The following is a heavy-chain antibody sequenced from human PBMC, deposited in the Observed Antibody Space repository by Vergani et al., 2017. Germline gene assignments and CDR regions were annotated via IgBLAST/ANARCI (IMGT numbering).Heavy chain of an antibody. CDR2: IYYSGST. Sequence: QLQLQESGPGLVKPSETLSLTCTVSGGSISSSSYYWGWIRQPPGKGLEWIGSIYYSGSTYYNPSLKSRVTTSVDTSKNQFSLKLSSVTAADTAVYYWARGGYGSGSRGHGMDVWGQGTTVTVSS. D-gene: IGHD3-10*01. CDR3: ARGGYGSGSRGHGMDV. J-gene: IGHJ6*02. V-gene: IGHV4-39*07. CDR1: GGSISSSSYY.